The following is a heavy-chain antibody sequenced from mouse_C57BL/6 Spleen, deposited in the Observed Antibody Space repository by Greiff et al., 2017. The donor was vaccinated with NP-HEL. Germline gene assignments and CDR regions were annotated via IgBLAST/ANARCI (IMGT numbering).Heavy chain of an antibody. CDR1: GYTFTSYW. J-gene: IGHJ3*01. D-gene: IGHD4-1*01. CDR3: ASPLTGTPFAY. V-gene: IGHV1-50*01. Sequence: QVQLQQPGAELVKPGASVKLSCKASGYTFTSYWMQWVKQRPGQGLEWIGEIDPSDSYTNYNQKFKGKATLTVDTSSSTAYMQLSSLTSEDSAVYYCASPLTGTPFAYWGQGTLVTVSA. CDR2: IDPSDSYT.